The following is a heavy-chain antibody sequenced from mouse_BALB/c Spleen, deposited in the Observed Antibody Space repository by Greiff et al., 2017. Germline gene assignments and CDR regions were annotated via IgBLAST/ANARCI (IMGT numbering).Heavy chain of an antibody. CDR2: IDPANGNT. Sequence: VQLQQSGAELVKPGASVKLSCPASGFNIKDTYMHWVKQRPEQGLEWIGRIDPANGNTQYDPKFQGKASITADTSSNTAYLQLSSLTSEDTAVYYCASPSPGYPWFAYWGQGTLVTVSA. J-gene: IGHJ3*01. D-gene: IGHD1-2*01. CDR3: ASPSPGYPWFAY. V-gene: IGHV14-3*02. CDR1: GFNIKDTY.